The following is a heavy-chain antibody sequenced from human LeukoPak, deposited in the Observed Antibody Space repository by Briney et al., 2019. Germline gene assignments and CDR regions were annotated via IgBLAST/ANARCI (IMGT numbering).Heavy chain of an antibody. CDR2: IDANNGDT. CDR1: GYTFRGNY. J-gene: IGHJ4*02. D-gene: IGHD4-11*01. V-gene: IGHV1-2*02. CDR3: ARDPSSVTLYSFDY. Sequence: ASVKVSCKASGYTFRGNYIHWLRQAPGQGLEWMGWIDANNGDTKSAQKFQGRVTMSRDASISTAYMDLSSLSPDDAAVYYCARDPSSVTLYSFDYWGQGTLVTVSS.